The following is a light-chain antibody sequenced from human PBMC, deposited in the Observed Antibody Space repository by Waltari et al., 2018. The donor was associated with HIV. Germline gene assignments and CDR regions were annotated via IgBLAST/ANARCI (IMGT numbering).Light chain of an antibody. CDR2: GGN. CDR3: HSRDTDGDHYV. Sequence: SSELTQDPVVSVALGQTIKIRCQGDNLRSFFAHWYPHRPGQATVVVVYGGNRRPSGIPDLFSASTSVNTSSLSISNSQAVDEADYFCHSRDTDGDHYVFGGGTRVIV. CDR1: NLRSFF. J-gene: IGLJ1*01. V-gene: IGLV3-19*01.